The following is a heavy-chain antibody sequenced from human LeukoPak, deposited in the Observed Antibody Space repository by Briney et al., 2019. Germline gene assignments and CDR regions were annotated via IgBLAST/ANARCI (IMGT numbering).Heavy chain of an antibody. J-gene: IGHJ4*02. CDR1: GFTFSSYS. V-gene: IGHV3-21*01. D-gene: IGHD6-19*01. CDR3: ARDGGDSSGWYIAFDY. Sequence: GGSLRLSCAASGFTFSSYSMDWVRQAPGKGLEWVSSISSSSSYIYYADSVKGRFTISRDNAKNSLYLQMNSLRAEDTAVYYCARDGGDSSGWYIAFDYWGQGTLVTVSS. CDR2: ISSSSSYI.